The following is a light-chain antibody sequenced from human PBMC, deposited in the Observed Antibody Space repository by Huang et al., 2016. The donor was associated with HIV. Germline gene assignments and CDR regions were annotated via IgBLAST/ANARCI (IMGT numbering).Light chain of an antibody. CDR1: QSVSSN. CDR2: GAS. Sequence: EIVMTQSPATLSVSPGERATLSCRASQSVSSNLAWYQQQPGQAPRLLIYGASTRATGIPGRFSASGSGTEFTLSISSLQSEDFAVYYCQQYNNLPPWTFGQGTKVEIK. CDR3: QQYNNLPPWT. J-gene: IGKJ1*01. V-gene: IGKV3-15*01.